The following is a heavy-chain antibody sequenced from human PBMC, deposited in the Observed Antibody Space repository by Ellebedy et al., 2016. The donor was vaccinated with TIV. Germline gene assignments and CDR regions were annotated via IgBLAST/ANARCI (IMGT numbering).Heavy chain of an antibody. Sequence: AASVKVSCKASGGTFSSYAINWVRQAPGQGLEWMGGIIPIFSTTHYAEKFHGRDTITADESTSTAYMEVSSLRSEDTAFYYFARALVRAGKYFDSWGQGTLVTVSS. J-gene: IGHJ4*02. V-gene: IGHV1-69*13. D-gene: IGHD3-10*01. CDR1: GGTFSSYA. CDR2: IIPIFSTT. CDR3: ARALVRAGKYFDS.